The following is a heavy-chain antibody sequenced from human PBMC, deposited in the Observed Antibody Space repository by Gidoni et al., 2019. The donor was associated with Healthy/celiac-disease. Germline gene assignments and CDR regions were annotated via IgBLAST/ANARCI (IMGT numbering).Heavy chain of an antibody. J-gene: IGHJ6*02. V-gene: IGHV3-21*01. CDR3: ARDHRESDTAMAEGMDV. CDR2: ISSSSSYI. Sequence: EVQLVESGGGLVKPGGSLRLSCAASGFTFSSYSMNWVRQAPGKGLEWVSSISSSSSYIYYADSVKGRFTISRDNAKNSLYLQMNSLRAEDTAVYYCARDHRESDTAMAEGMDVWGQGTTVTVSS. D-gene: IGHD5-18*01. CDR1: GFTFSSYS.